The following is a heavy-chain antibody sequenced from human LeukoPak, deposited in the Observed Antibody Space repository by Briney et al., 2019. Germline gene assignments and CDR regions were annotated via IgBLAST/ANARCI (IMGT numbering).Heavy chain of an antibody. CDR3: ASRDPCSGGTCYGLGY. V-gene: IGHV3-23*01. CDR2: ISSSGGKT. CDR1: GFTFSNYG. D-gene: IGHD2-15*01. J-gene: IGHJ4*02. Sequence: GESLRLSCAASGFTFSNYGMRWVRQAPGKGLEWVSAISSSGGKTYYADSVKGRFTISRDNSKNTLYLQMNSLRAEDTAVYYCASRDPCSGGTCYGLGYWGQGTLVTVSS.